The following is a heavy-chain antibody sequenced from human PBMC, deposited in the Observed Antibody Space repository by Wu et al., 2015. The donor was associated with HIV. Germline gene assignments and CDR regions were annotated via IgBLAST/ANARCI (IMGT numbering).Heavy chain of an antibody. V-gene: IGHV1-69*13. D-gene: IGHD3-3*01. CDR2: ILPLYGTT. CDR3: ARMRDFWSAYPKGGFYFDY. Sequence: QVQLEQSGTELKKPRSSVKISCKAFGGTFSSYTINWVRQGPGQGLEWMGRILPLYGTTDYAQKFRGRVTITADESTNTAYMELSSLRSEDTAIYYCARMRDFWSAYPKGGFYFDYWGQGTLVIVSS. J-gene: IGHJ4*02. CDR1: GGTFSSYT.